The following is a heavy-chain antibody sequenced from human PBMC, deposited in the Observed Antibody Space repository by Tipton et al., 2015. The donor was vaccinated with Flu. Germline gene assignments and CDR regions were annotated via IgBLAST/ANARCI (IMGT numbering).Heavy chain of an antibody. CDR2: IYHSGST. J-gene: IGHJ6*02. V-gene: IGHV4-4*02. CDR3: ASGTRLYYYYGMDV. CDR1: GGSISSSNW. Sequence: SLRLSCAVSGGSISSSNWWSWVRQPPGKGLEWIGEIYHSGSTNYNPSLKSRVTISVDKSKNQFSLKLSSVTAADTAVYYCASGTRLYYYYGMDVWGQGTTVTVSS. D-gene: IGHD6-13*01.